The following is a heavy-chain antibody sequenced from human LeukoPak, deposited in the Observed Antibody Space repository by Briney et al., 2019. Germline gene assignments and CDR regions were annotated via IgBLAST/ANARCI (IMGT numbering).Heavy chain of an antibody. CDR3: ARVSRFYYDSSGDFDY. Sequence: ASVTVSFKASGYTFTDYYMHWVRQAPGQGLEWMGWITPNSGATKYAQKFRGRVSMTRDTSINTAYMELSRLRSDDTAIYYCARVSRFYYDSSGDFDYWGQGTLVTVSS. CDR2: ITPNSGAT. J-gene: IGHJ4*02. V-gene: IGHV1-2*02. D-gene: IGHD3-22*01. CDR1: GYTFTDYY.